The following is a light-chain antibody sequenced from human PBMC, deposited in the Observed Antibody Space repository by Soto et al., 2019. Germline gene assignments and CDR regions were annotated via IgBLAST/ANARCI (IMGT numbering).Light chain of an antibody. J-gene: IGLJ3*02. CDR1: SSNIGAGYD. CDR2: GNS. CDR3: QSYDSSLSAL. V-gene: IGLV1-40*01. Sequence: QSVLTQPPSVSGAXXXXXXISCTGSSSNIGAGYDVHWYQQLPGTAPKLLIYGNSNRPSGVPDRFSGSKSGTSASLAITGLQAEDGADYYCQSYDSSLSALFGGGTQLTVL.